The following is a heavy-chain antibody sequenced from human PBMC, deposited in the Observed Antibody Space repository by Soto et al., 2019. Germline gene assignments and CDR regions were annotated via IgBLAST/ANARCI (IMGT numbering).Heavy chain of an antibody. CDR1: GFTFSIYA. CDR3: AKDRERQIDY. Sequence: GGSLRLSCAASGFTFSIYAISWVRQARGKGLEWVSAISGSGVSTYYADYVKRRFTISRDNYKNTLYLHMNSLGAEDTAVYYCAKDRERQIDYWGQGTLVTVSS. CDR2: ISGSGVST. J-gene: IGHJ4*02. V-gene: IGHV3-23*01.